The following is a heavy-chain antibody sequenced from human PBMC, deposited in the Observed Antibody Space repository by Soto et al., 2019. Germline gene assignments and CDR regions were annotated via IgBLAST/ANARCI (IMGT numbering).Heavy chain of an antibody. CDR1: GGSISSGGYY. J-gene: IGHJ3*02. Sequence: SETLSLTCTVSGGSISSGGYYWSWIRQHPGKGLEWIGYIYYSGSTYYNQSLKSRVTISVDTSKNQFSLKLSSVTAADTAVYYCARVERYFDWLLSTTGFDIWGQGTMVTVSS. CDR2: IYYSGST. D-gene: IGHD3-9*01. V-gene: IGHV4-31*03. CDR3: ARVERYFDWLLSTTGFDI.